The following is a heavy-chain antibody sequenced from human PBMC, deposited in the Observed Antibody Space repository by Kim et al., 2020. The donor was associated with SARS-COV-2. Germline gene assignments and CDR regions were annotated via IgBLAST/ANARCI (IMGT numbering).Heavy chain of an antibody. CDR2: IYSGGST. V-gene: IGHV3-53*01. Sequence: GGSLRLSCAASGFTVSSNYMSWVRQAPGKGLEWVSVIYSGGSTYYADSVKGRFTISRDNSKNTLYLQMNSLRAEDTAVYYCARPDPPYFSLGYWGQGTLVTVSS. D-gene: IGHD3-9*01. CDR1: GFTVSSNY. CDR3: ARPDPPYFSLGY. J-gene: IGHJ4*02.